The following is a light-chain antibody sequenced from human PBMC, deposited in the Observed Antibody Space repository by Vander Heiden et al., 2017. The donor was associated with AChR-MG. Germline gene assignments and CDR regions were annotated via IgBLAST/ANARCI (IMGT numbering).Light chain of an antibody. Sequence: EIALTQSPATLSLSVGERAALYCRASQTVSTNLAWYQQKPGQAPRLLISSASRRATGIPARFSGRGSGTDFTLTILSLEPEDFGVYYCLQSNQWPRTFGQRSRVEMK. CDR3: LQSNQWPRT. CDR2: SAS. J-gene: IGKJ1*01. CDR1: QTVSTN. V-gene: IGKV3-11*01.